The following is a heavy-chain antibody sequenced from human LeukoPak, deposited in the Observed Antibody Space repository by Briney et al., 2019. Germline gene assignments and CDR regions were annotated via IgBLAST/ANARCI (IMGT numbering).Heavy chain of an antibody. CDR3: ARQAGYYYDSSGYYYD. Sequence: PGGSLRLSCAASGFTFSSYSMNWVRQAPGKGLEWVSYISSSSSTIYYADSVKGRFTISRDNAKNSLYLQMNSLRAEDTAVYYCARQAGYYYDSSGYYYDWGQGTLVTVSS. J-gene: IGHJ4*02. V-gene: IGHV3-48*01. CDR1: GFTFSSYS. D-gene: IGHD3-22*01. CDR2: ISSSSSTI.